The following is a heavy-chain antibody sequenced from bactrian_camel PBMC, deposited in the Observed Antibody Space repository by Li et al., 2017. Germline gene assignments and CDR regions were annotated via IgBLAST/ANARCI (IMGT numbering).Heavy chain of an antibody. J-gene: IGHJ4*01. CDR2: ITRAGDDT. V-gene: IGHV3S63*01. CDR1: GYPEDYWC. Sequence: HVQLVESGGGSAQGGGSLRLSCSVSGYPEDYWCMGWFRQEIGKEREGVAVITRAGDDTTYHASVKGRFTISRDNAKNTLYLQLNSLKTEDTAMYYCARGWRTVVAGADAPGGQGTQVTVS. D-gene: IGHD6*01. CDR3: ARGWRTVVAGADAP.